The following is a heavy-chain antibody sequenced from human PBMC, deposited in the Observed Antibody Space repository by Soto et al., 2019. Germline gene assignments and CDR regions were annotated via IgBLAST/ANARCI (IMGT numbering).Heavy chain of an antibody. CDR2: IYYSGST. J-gene: IGHJ5*02. Sequence: PSETLSLTCTVSGGSISSGGYYWSWIRQHPGKGLEWIGYIYYSGSTYYNPSLKSRVTISVDTSKNQFSLKLSSVTAADTAVSYCARGRGYYGHYWFEPWGQGTPVTVSS. D-gene: IGHD4-17*01. V-gene: IGHV4-31*03. CDR3: ARGRGYYGHYWFEP. CDR1: GGSISSGGYY.